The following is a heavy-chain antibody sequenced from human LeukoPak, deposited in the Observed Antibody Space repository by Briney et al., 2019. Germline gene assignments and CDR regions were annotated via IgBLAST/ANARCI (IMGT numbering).Heavy chain of an antibody. Sequence: GGSLRLSCVASGFTFSSYYMSWVRQAPGKGLEWVANIKEDGSERYYVDSMKGRFTISRDNAKNSLYLQMNSLRAEDTAVYYYARDLYGDYFFDYWGQGTLVTVSS. V-gene: IGHV3-7*01. CDR3: ARDLYGDYFFDY. CDR1: GFTFSSYY. J-gene: IGHJ4*02. CDR2: IKEDGSER. D-gene: IGHD4-17*01.